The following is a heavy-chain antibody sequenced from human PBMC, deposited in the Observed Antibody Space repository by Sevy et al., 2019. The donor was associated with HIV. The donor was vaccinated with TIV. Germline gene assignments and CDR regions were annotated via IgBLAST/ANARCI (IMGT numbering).Heavy chain of an antibody. CDR3: ARDGPPAYYYDSSGIGGDAFDI. CDR2: ISSSSSTI. J-gene: IGHJ3*02. Sequence: GGSLRLSCAASGFTFSSYGMNWVRQAPGKGLEWVSYISSSSSTIYYADSVKGRFTISRDNAKNSLYLQMNSLRDEDTAVYYCARDGPPAYYYDSSGIGGDAFDIWGQGTMVTVSS. CDR1: GFTFSSYG. V-gene: IGHV3-48*02. D-gene: IGHD3-22*01.